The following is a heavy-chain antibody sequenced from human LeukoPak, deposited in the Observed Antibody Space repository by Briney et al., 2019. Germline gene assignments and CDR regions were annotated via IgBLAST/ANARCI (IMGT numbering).Heavy chain of an antibody. Sequence: GGSLRLSCAASGFTFSGSGMHWVRQAPGKGLEWVAFIRYHGSDKFYADSVKGRFTISRDNAKNSLYLEMNSLRAEDTAVYYCARERIHCGGADCKSYFDNWGQGTLVTVSS. CDR1: GFTFSGSG. D-gene: IGHD2-21*01. CDR2: IRYHGSDK. J-gene: IGHJ4*02. CDR3: ARERIHCGGADCKSYFDN. V-gene: IGHV3-30*02.